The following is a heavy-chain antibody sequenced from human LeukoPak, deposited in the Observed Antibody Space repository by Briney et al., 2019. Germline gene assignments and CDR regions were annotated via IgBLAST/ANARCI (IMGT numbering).Heavy chain of an antibody. V-gene: IGHV3-23*01. J-gene: IGHJ4*02. CDR2: ISGSGGST. D-gene: IGHD6-19*01. CDR3: AKDVEYSSGWYRVYFDY. Sequence: GGSLRLSCAASGFTFSSYSMNWVRQAPGKGLEWVSAISGSGGSTYYADSVKGRFTISRDNSKNTLYLQMNSLRAEDTAVYYCAKDVEYSSGWYRVYFDYWGQGTLVTVSS. CDR1: GFTFSSYS.